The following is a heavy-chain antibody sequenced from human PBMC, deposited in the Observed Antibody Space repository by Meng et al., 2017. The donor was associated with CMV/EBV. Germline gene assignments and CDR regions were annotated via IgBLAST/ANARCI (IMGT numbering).Heavy chain of an antibody. CDR2: IKQDGSEK. CDR3: ARDPFRQEGGHY. D-gene: IGHD2-15*01. CDR1: GFTFSSYW. J-gene: IGHJ4*02. Sequence: GESLKISCAASGFTFSSYWMSWVRQAPGKGLEWVANIKQDGSEKYYVDSVKGRFTISRDNAKNSLYLQMNSLRAEDTAVYYCARDPFRQEGGHYWGQGTLVTSPQ. V-gene: IGHV3-7*01.